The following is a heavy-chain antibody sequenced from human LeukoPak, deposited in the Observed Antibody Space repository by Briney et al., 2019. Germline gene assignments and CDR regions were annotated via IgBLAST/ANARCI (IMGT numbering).Heavy chain of an antibody. CDR3: ARGGDTYYDILTGYNPLDY. V-gene: IGHV3-21*01. CDR1: GFTFSSYS. D-gene: IGHD3-9*01. CDR2: ISGSSSYI. Sequence: GGSLRLSCAASGFTFSSYSMNWVRQAPGKGLEWVSSISGSSSYIYYADSVKGRFTISRDNAKNSLYLQMNSLRAEDTAVYYCARGGDTYYDILTGYNPLDYWGQGTLVTVSS. J-gene: IGHJ4*02.